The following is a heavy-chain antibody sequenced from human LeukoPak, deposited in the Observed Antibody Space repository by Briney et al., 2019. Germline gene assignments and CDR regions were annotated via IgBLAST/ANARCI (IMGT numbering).Heavy chain of an antibody. J-gene: IGHJ6*03. Sequence: GSSVKVSCKASGGTFSTYTITWVRQAPGQGLEWMGGIIPMFGTGNYAQKFQGRITITTDESSSTAYMELSSLGSEDTAVYYCARTMVRGSATVYYYYYMDVWGKGTTVNVSS. CDR1: GGTFSTYT. V-gene: IGHV1-69*05. CDR2: IIPMFGTG. CDR3: ARTMVRGSATVYYYYYMDV. D-gene: IGHD3-10*01.